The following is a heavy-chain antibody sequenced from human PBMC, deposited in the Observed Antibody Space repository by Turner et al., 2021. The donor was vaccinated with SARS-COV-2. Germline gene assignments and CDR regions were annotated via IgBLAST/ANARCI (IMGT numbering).Heavy chain of an antibody. CDR3: ARLDYDSSGYYSSGFDY. CDR2: IYYSGST. V-gene: IGHV4-39*01. CDR1: GGSISSSSYY. Sequence: QLQLQESGPGLVKPSETLSLTCTVSGGSISSSSYYWGWIRQPPGKGLEWIGSIYYSGSTYYNPSLKSRVTISVDTSKNQFYLKLSSVTAADTAVYYCARLDYDSSGYYSSGFDYWGQETLVTVSS. D-gene: IGHD3-22*01. J-gene: IGHJ4*02.